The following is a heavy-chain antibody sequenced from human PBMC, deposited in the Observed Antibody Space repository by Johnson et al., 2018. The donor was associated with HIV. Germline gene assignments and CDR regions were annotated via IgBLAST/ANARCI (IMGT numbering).Heavy chain of an antibody. CDR1: GFGFSSYA. CDR3: ARSRLLWFRELWPHDAFDI. CDR2: ISYAGSNK. D-gene: IGHD3-10*01. Sequence: QVQLVESGGGVVQPGRSLRASCAASGFGFSSYAMHWVRQAPGKGLEWVAVISYAGSNKYYADSVKGRFTIPRDNSRDTLSLQMNSLRVEDPALYYCARSRLLWFRELWPHDAFDIWGQGTKVTVSS. J-gene: IGHJ3*02. V-gene: IGHV3-30*04.